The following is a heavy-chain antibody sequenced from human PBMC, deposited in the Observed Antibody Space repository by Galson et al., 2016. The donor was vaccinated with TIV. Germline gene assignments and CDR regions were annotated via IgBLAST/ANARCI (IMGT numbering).Heavy chain of an antibody. Sequence: SVKVSCKASGYTFTDYFLHWVRQAPGQGPEWMGRIPPESGGTDHAQNFQGRVTMARDTSISTVYMEINSLKSDDTDVYYCARGSRAARSHFDNWGQGTLVTGSS. CDR3: ARGSRAARSHFDN. CDR1: GYTFTDYF. V-gene: IGHV1-2*05. J-gene: IGHJ4*02. CDR2: IPPESGGT. D-gene: IGHD6-6*01.